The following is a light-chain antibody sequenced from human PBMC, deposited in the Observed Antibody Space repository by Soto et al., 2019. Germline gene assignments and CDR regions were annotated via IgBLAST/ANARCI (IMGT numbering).Light chain of an antibody. J-gene: IGLJ2*01. Sequence: QLVLTQSPSASASLGASVKLTCTVSSGHSSYAIAWHQQQPEKGPRFLMKLNSDGSHRKGDGIPDRFSGSSSGAERYLTISSLQSEDEADYYCQTWGTGITVFGGGTKVTVL. CDR3: QTWGTGITV. CDR2: LNSDGSH. CDR1: SGHSSYA. V-gene: IGLV4-69*01.